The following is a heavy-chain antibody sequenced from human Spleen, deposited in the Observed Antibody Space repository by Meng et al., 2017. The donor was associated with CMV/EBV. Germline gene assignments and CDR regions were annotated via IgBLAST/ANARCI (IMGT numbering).Heavy chain of an antibody. CDR2: VHYSGST. V-gene: IGHV4-59*01. J-gene: IGHJ5*02. CDR3: ARERAVRGAVRDYWFDP. D-gene: IGHD3-10*01. CDR1: GGSINGYY. Sequence: SETLSLTCSVSGGSINGYYWSWVRQSPGKGLEWIGYVHYSGSTNYSPSLKRRVAISVDTSKNQFSLSLTSMTAADTAVYYCARERAVRGAVRDYWFDPWGRGILVTVSS.